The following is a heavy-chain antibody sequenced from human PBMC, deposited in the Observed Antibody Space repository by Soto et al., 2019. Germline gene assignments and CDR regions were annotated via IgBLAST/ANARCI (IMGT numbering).Heavy chain of an antibody. D-gene: IGHD1-1*01. Sequence: PGGSLRLSCVVSGLTFTSYSMHWVRQAPGKGLEWVATFWYDASDKTYADSVEGRFTISRNPARGTLFLQLDSLRVEDTAMYYCDFGGWNQYFFDYWGQEIPVTVSS. CDR3: DFGGWNQYFFDY. CDR1: GLTFTSYS. J-gene: IGHJ4*02. V-gene: IGHV3-33*01. CDR2: FWYDASDK.